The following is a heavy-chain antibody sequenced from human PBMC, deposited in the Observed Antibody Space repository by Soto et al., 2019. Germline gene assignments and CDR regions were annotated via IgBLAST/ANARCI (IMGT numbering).Heavy chain of an antibody. CDR3: AKVGITMVRGGIYFDY. Sequence: PGGSLRLSCAASGFTFDDYAMHWVRQAPGKGLEWVSGISWNSGSIGYADSVKGRFTISRDNAKNSLYLQMNSLRAEDTALYYCAKVGITMVRGGIYFDYWGQGXLVTVS. CDR1: GFTFDDYA. J-gene: IGHJ4*02. D-gene: IGHD3-10*01. CDR2: ISWNSGSI. V-gene: IGHV3-9*01.